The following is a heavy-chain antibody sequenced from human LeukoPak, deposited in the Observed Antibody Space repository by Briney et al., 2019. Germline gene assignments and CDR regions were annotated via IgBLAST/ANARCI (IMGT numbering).Heavy chain of an antibody. Sequence: ASVKVSCKASGYTFTSYGISWVRQAPGQGREGMGWISAYNCNTNYAQKLQGRVTMTTDTSTSTAYMELRSLRPDDTAVDYCAGVGGGAARPGGYWGQGALVTVSS. D-gene: IGHD6-6*01. CDR1: GYTFTSYG. CDR3: AGVGGGAARPGGY. CDR2: ISAYNCNT. J-gene: IGHJ4*02. V-gene: IGHV1-18*01.